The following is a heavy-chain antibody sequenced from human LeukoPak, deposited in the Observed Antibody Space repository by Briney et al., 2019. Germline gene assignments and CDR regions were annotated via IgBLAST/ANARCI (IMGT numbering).Heavy chain of an antibody. CDR3: ATNRMTGGHRFDY. V-gene: IGHV3-23*01. CDR2: ISGSGDST. J-gene: IGHJ4*02. D-gene: IGHD1-14*01. Sequence: PGGSLRLSCTASGFTFSSFAMSWVRQAPGKGLDWVSAISGSGDSTSYADSVRGRFIISRDNSKNTLYLQMDSLRAEDTAVYYCATNRMTGGHRFDYWGQGTLVTVSS. CDR1: GFTFSSFA.